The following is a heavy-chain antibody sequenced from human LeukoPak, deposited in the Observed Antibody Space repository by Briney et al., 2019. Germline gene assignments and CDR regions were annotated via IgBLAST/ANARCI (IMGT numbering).Heavy chain of an antibody. CDR1: GGSISSYY. CDR2: IYYSGST. D-gene: IGHD4-17*01. Sequence: SETLSLTCTVSGGSISSYYWSWIRQPPGKGLEWIAYIYYSGSTDYNPSLRSRVTISIDTSKKHFFLKLKSVTAADTAVYYCATGYGDFRVEGRYFYSWGQGTLVTVSS. V-gene: IGHV4-59*01. J-gene: IGHJ4*02. CDR3: ATGYGDFRVEGRYFYS.